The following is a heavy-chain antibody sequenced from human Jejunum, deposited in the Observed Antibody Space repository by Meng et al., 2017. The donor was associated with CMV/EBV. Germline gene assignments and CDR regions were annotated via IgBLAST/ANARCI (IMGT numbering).Heavy chain of an antibody. D-gene: IGHD6-13*01. CDR2: IRFDGSDQ. Sequence: ATSVFNFTSFGMTWVRQAPGKGLEWVAFIRFDGSDQFYTDSVKGRFTISRDDSKNTFFLQMNSLRPEDTAVYYCAKGPAAGHLDYWGQGTRVTVSS. J-gene: IGHJ4*02. CDR1: VFNFTSFG. CDR3: AKGPAAGHLDY. V-gene: IGHV3-30*02.